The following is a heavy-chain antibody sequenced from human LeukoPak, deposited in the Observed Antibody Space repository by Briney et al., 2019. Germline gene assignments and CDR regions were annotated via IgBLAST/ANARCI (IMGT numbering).Heavy chain of an antibody. CDR2: ISYDGSNK. J-gene: IGHJ4*02. V-gene: IGHV3-30*18. Sequence: PGRSLRLSCAASGFTFSSYGMHWVRQAPGKGLEWVAVISYDGSNKYYADSVKGRFTISRDNSKNTLYLQMNSPRAEDTAVYYCAKDGFDYWGQGTLVTVSS. CDR3: AKDGFDY. CDR1: GFTFSSYG.